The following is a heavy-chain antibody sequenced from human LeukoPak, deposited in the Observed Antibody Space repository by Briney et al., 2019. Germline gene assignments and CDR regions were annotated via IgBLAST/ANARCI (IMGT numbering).Heavy chain of an antibody. CDR2: TNRDGSST. CDR1: GFTFSSFW. CDR3: ARGGVVAGADYYYYGMDV. Sequence: GGSLRLSCAASGFTFSSFWMHWVRQAPGKGLVWVSSTNRDGSSTYYADSVKGRFTISRDNAKNSLYLQMNSLRAEDTAVYYCARGGVVAGADYYYYGMDVWGQGTTVTVSS. V-gene: IGHV3-74*01. J-gene: IGHJ6*02. D-gene: IGHD6-19*01.